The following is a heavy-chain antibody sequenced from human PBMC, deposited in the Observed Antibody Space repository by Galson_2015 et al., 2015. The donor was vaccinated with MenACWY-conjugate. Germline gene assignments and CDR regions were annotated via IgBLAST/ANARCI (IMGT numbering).Heavy chain of an antibody. CDR1: GFTFTNYA. J-gene: IGHJ6*02. CDR3: AREMVVAPVASWGDSYYGMDV. Sequence: SVKISCKASGFTFTNYAMHWVRQAPGQRLEWVACINAGTGNTKYSQKFQGRVTITSDTSASTAYMQLSSLRSEDTAVYYCAREMVVAPVASWGDSYYGMDVWGQGTTVTVSS. V-gene: IGHV1-3*01. D-gene: IGHD2-2*01. CDR2: INAGTGNT.